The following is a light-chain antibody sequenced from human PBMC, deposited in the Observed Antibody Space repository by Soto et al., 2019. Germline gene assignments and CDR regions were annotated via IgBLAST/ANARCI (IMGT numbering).Light chain of an antibody. Sequence: LTQPPSASGSPGQSVTISCTGTSSDVGAYTYVSWYQQHPGKAPKLMIYGVTERPSGVPDRFSGSKSGNTASLTVSGLQTEDAAYYYCSSYAGSNNYVFGTGTKVTVL. V-gene: IGLV2-8*01. J-gene: IGLJ1*01. CDR2: GVT. CDR3: SSYAGSNNYV. CDR1: SSDVGAYTY.